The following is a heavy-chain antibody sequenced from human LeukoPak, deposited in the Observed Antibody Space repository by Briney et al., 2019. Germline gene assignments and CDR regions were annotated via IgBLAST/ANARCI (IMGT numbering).Heavy chain of an antibody. CDR3: TTLMVDDSDPGSYWLHYFHI. CDR1: GFTFSNVW. D-gene: IGHD3-10*01. CDR2: IKNAAEGGTS. V-gene: IGHV3-15*01. Sequence: GGSLRLSCAASGFTFSNVWMSWVRQVPGKGLEWVGRIKNAAEGGTSNCAGPVDGRFTISRDDSKDTLYLQMNSLKVEDTALYYCTTLMVDDSDPGSYWLHYFHIWGQGTLVTVSS. J-gene: IGHJ4*02.